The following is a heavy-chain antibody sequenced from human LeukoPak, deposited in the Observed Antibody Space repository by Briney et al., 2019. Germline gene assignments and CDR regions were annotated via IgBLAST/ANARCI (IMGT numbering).Heavy chain of an antibody. CDR3: ASSYCSGGHCYPQQTVYYFDF. D-gene: IGHD2-15*01. CDR2: INTNTGNP. J-gene: IGHJ4*02. Sequence: ASVKVSCKASGYTFTSNAIDWVRQAPGQGLEWMGWINTNTGNPTYAQGFTGRFVFSLDTSVSTAYLQISSLKAEDTAVYYCASSYCSGGHCYPQQTVYYFDFWGQGTLVTVSS. V-gene: IGHV7-4-1*02. CDR1: GYTFTSNA.